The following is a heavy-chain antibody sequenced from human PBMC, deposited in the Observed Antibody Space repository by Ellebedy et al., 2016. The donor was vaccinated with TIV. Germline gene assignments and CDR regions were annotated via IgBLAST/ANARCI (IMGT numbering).Heavy chain of an antibody. V-gene: IGHV1-69*13. Sequence: SVKVSCXASGGTFSSYAISWVRQAPGQGLEWMGGIIPIFGTANYAQKFQGRVTITADESTSTAYMELSSLRSEDTAVYYCARGILNVDTAMDYGMDVWGQGTTVTVSS. CDR2: IIPIFGTA. CDR3: ARGILNVDTAMDYGMDV. J-gene: IGHJ6*02. CDR1: GGTFSSYA. D-gene: IGHD5-18*01.